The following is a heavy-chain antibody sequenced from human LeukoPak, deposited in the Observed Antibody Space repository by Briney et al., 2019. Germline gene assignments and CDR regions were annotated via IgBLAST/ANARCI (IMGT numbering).Heavy chain of an antibody. CDR3: ASPYSSRWYELCY. J-gene: IGHJ4*02. Sequence: PGGSLRLSCAASGFTFSHAYMSWVRQAPGKGLEWVSSISSSSSYIYYADSVKGRFTISRDNAKNSLYLQMNSLRAEDTAVYYCASPYSSRWYELCYWGQGTLVTVSS. D-gene: IGHD6-13*01. CDR2: ISSSSSYI. CDR1: GFTFSHAY. V-gene: IGHV3-21*01.